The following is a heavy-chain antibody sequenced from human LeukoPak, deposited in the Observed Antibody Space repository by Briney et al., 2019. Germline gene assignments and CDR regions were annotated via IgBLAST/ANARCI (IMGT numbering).Heavy chain of an antibody. CDR3: ARQGGDSSGYYYFDY. CDR2: IDPSDSYT. J-gene: IGHJ4*02. D-gene: IGHD3-22*01. Sequence: GESLKISCEGSGYSFSSYWIAWVRQMPGKGLEWMGTIDPSDSYTNYSPSFQGQVTISADKSISTAYLQWSSLKASDTAMYYCARQGGDSSGYYYFDYWGQGTLVTVSS. V-gene: IGHV5-10-1*04. CDR1: GYSFSSYW.